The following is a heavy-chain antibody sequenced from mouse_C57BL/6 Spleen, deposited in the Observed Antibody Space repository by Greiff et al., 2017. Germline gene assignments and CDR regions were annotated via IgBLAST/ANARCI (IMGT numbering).Heavy chain of an antibody. Sequence: QVQLQQSGAELVKPGASVKISCKASGYAFSSYWMNWVKQRPGKGLEWIGQIYPGDGDTNYNGKFKGKATLTADKSSSTAYMQLSSLTSEDSAVYFWARSALITTVVASYGDYWGQGTTLTVSS. J-gene: IGHJ2*01. CDR3: ARSALITTVVASYGDY. V-gene: IGHV1-80*01. D-gene: IGHD1-1*01. CDR1: GYAFSSYW. CDR2: IYPGDGDT.